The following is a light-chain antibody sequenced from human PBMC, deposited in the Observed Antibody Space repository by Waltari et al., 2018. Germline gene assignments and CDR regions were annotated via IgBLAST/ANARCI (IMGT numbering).Light chain of an antibody. J-gene: IGLJ1*01. CDR3: CSYAGSYTYV. CDR1: TSDVGGYHY. CDR2: DVS. V-gene: IGLV2-11*01. Sequence: QSALTQPRSVSGSPGQSVTISCTGTTSDVGGYHYVSWFQQHPGKAPKLIIYDVSDRPSGVPDRFSGSKSDNTASLTISGLQAEDEADYYCCSYAGSYTYVFGSGTKVTVL.